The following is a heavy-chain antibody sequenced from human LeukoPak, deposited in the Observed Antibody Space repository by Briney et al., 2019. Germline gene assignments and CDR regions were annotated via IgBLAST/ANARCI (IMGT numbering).Heavy chain of an antibody. Sequence: SETLPLTCTVSGGSISSYYWSWIRQPPGKGLEWIGYIYYSGSTNYNPSLKSRVTISVDTSKNQFSLKLSSVTAADTAVYYCASQSNYDILTGNAFDIWGQGTMVTVSS. CDR1: GGSISSYY. J-gene: IGHJ3*02. CDR3: ASQSNYDILTGNAFDI. D-gene: IGHD3-9*01. CDR2: IYYSGST. V-gene: IGHV4-59*01.